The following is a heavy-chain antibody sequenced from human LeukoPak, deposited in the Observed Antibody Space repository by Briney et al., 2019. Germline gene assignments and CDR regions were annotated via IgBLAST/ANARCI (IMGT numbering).Heavy chain of an antibody. CDR3: ARGGLGGITAYSNYLFDY. Sequence: SETLSLTCTVSGGSISNYYWSWIRQPPGEGLEWIGYIYYSGSTNYNPSLKSRVTISIDTSKNQFSLNVTSVTAADTAVYYCARGGLGGITAYSNYLFDYWGQGTLVTVSS. CDR2: IYYSGST. D-gene: IGHD4-11*01. V-gene: IGHV4-59*08. J-gene: IGHJ4*02. CDR1: GGSISNYY.